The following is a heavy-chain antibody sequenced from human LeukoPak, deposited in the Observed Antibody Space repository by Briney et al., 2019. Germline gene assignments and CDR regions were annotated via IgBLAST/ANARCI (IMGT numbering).Heavy chain of an antibody. CDR2: LSYTGST. V-gene: IGHV4-59*01. Sequence: PSETLSLTCTVSGGSISSYYWSWIRQPPGKGLEWIGYLSYTGSTNYNPSLKSRVTISGDTSKNQFSLKLTSVTAADTAVYYCARGLGSYYSPLPGFDYWGQGTLVTVSS. CDR1: GGSISSYY. CDR3: ARGLGSYYSPLPGFDY. D-gene: IGHD1-26*01. J-gene: IGHJ4*02.